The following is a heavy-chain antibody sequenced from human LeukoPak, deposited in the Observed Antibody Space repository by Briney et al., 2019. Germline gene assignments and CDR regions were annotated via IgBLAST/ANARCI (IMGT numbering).Heavy chain of an antibody. CDR2: INPNSGGT. CDR3: ATSGTTESAFDI. CDR1: GYTFTGYY. Sequence: ASVKVSCKASGYTFTGYYLHWVRQAPGQGPEWMGWINPNSGGTNYAQKFQGWVIMTRDTSIGTAYMELSRLRSDDTAVYYCATSGTTESAFDIWGQGTLVTVSS. V-gene: IGHV1-2*04. J-gene: IGHJ3*02. D-gene: IGHD1-7*01.